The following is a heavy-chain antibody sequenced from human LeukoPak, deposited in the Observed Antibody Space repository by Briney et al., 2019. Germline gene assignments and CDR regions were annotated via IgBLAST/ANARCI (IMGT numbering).Heavy chain of an antibody. CDR2: IYYSGST. CDR3: ARFRAAAAPYDAFDM. D-gene: IGHD6-13*01. CDR1: GGPISSYY. V-gene: IGHV4-59*01. J-gene: IGHJ3*02. Sequence: SETLSLTCTVSGGPISSYYWSWIRQPPGKGLEWIGYIYYSGSTNYNPSLKSRVTMSVDTSKKQFSLKVNSVTAAETAVYYCARFRAAAAPYDAFDMWGQGTMVTVSS.